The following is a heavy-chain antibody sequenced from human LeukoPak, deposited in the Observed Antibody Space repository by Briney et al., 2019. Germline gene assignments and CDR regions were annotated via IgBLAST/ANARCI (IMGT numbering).Heavy chain of an antibody. CDR1: GGSISSYY. J-gene: IGHJ3*02. CDR3: ARKRSDAFDI. V-gene: IGHV4-59*08. Sequence: ETLSLTCTVSGGSISSYYWSWIRQPPGKGLEWIGYIYYSGSTNYNPSLKSRVTISVDTSKNQFSLKLSSVTAADTAVYYCARKRSDAFDIWGQGTMVTVSS. CDR2: IYYSGST.